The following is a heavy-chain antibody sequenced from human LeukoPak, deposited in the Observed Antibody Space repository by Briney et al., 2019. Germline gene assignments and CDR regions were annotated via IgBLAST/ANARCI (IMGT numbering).Heavy chain of an antibody. CDR2: INPDRGGT. CDR3: VREDFVVIPAAMRGDY. J-gene: IGHJ4*02. V-gene: IGHV1-2*02. D-gene: IGHD2-2*01. Sequence: ASVNVSCTASEYTFTVFYIHWVRQAPGQGREGMGWINPDRGGTNYAQKFQGRVTLTRDTSINTAYMELSGLTSDDTAMYYCVREDFVVIPAAMRGDYWGQGTLVIVSS. CDR1: EYTFTVFY.